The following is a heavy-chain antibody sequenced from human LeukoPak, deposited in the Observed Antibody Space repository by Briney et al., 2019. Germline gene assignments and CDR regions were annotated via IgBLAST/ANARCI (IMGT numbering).Heavy chain of an antibody. V-gene: IGHV3-33*01. D-gene: IGHD1-1*01. CDR2: IWYDGSNK. Sequence: GRSLRLSCAASGFTFSSYGMHWVRQAPGKGLEWGAVIWYDGSNKYYADSVKGRFTIPRDNSKNTLYLQMNSLRAEDTAVYYCARGTIRDFHYRGQGTLVTVSS. J-gene: IGHJ4*02. CDR1: GFTFSSYG. CDR3: ARGTIRDFHY.